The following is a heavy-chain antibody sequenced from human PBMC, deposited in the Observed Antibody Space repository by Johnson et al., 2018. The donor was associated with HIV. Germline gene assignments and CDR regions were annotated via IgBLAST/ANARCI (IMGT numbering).Heavy chain of an antibody. J-gene: IGHJ3*02. CDR3: ARQHNYDSSGQGGGLDI. V-gene: IGHV3-20*04. Sequence: EVQLVESGGGVVRPGGSLRLSCAASGFTFDDYGMSWARQAPGKGLEWVSGIDWNGGRQGYVDSVKGRFTISRDNAKNSLYMEMNSLRAEDTALYYCARQHNYDSSGQGGGLDIWGQGTMVTVSS. CDR1: GFTFDDYG. D-gene: IGHD3-22*01. CDR2: IDWNGGRQ.